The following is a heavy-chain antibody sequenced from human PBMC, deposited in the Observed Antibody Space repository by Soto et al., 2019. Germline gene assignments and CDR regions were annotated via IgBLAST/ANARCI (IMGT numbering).Heavy chain of an antibody. V-gene: IGHV4-39*01. CDR2: IYYSGTT. J-gene: IGHJ4*02. Sequence: PSETLSLTCTVSGDSISSSSYYWGWIRQPPGKGLEWIGTIYYSGTTYYNPSLKSRVTISVDTSRDRISLKLSSVTAADTAVYYCVRHKAQLILYSFDYWGQGSLVTVSS. CDR1: GDSISSSSYY. CDR3: VRHKAQLILYSFDY. D-gene: IGHD2-2*02.